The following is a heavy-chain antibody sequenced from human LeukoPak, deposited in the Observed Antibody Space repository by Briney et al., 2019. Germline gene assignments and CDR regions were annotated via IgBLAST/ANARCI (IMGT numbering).Heavy chain of an antibody. CDR1: GGSFSGYY. J-gene: IGHJ4*02. V-gene: IGHV4-34*01. CDR3: AITYYYDSSGYYPDY. Sequence: SETLSLTCAVYGGSFSGYYWSWIRQPPGKGLEWIGEINHSGSTNYNPSLKGRVTISVDTSKNQFSLKLSSVTAADTAVYYCAITYYYDSSGYYPDYWGQGTLVTVSS. CDR2: INHSGST. D-gene: IGHD3-22*01.